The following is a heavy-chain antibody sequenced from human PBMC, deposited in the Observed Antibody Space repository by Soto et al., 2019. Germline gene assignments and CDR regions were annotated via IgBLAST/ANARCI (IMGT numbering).Heavy chain of an antibody. CDR2: ISYDGSNK. J-gene: IGHJ4*02. V-gene: IGHV3-30*03. Sequence: GGSLRLSCAASGFTFSSYGMHWVRQAPGKGLEWVAVISYDGSNKYYADSVKGRFTISRDNSKNTLYLQMNSMRAEDTAVYYCATAEVDYWVPGTLVTVSS. CDR1: GFTFSSYG. CDR3: ATAEVDY.